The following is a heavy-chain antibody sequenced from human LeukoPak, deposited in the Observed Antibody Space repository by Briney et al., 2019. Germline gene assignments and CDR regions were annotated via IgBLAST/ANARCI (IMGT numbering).Heavy chain of an antibody. CDR1: GGSISSYY. Sequence: PSETLPLTCTVSGGSISSYYWSWIRQPAGKGLEWIGRIYTSGSTNYNPSLKSRVTISVDTSKNQFSLKLSSVTAADTAVYYCASGDYVWGSYRAIDYWGQGTLVTVSS. CDR3: ASGDYVWGSYRAIDY. D-gene: IGHD3-16*02. J-gene: IGHJ4*02. CDR2: IYTSGST. V-gene: IGHV4-4*07.